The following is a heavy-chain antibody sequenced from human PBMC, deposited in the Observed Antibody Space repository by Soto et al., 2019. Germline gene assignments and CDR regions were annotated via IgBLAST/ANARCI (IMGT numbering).Heavy chain of an antibody. CDR3: VRGFRDY. CDR2: IYSDGTGT. J-gene: IGHJ4*02. Sequence: PGGSLILSCAASGFNFSSFGMDWVRQVPGKGLLWVAGIYSDGTGTAYADAVKGRFTISRDNAKNTLYLQMNNLRAEDTAVYYCVRGFRDYWGQGTLVTVSS. CDR1: GFNFSSFG. V-gene: IGHV3-74*01.